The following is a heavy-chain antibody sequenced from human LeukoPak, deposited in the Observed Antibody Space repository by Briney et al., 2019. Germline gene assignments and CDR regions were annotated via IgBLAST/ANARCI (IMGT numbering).Heavy chain of an antibody. CDR1: GGSFSGYY. Sequence: SETLSLTCAVYGGSFSGYYWSWIRQPPGKGLEWIGEINHSGSTNYNPSLKSRVTISVDTSKNQFSLKLSSVTAADTAVYYCARGLWELNWFDPWGQGTLVTVSS. V-gene: IGHV4-34*01. D-gene: IGHD3-16*01. J-gene: IGHJ5*02. CDR2: INHSGST. CDR3: ARGLWELNWFDP.